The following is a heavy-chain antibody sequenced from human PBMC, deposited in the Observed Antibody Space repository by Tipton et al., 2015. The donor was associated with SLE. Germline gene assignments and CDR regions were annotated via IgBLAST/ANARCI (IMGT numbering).Heavy chain of an antibody. J-gene: IGHJ4*02. V-gene: IGHV3-21*03. CDR1: GFTFSSYA. CDR3: GGDY. Sequence: SLRLSCAASGFTFSSYAMSWVRQAPGKGLEWVSSISSGGRYTYYADSVKGRFTISRDNANNSPYLQMDNLRVEDTAVYYCGGDYWGQGTLVTVSS. CDR2: ISSGGRYT.